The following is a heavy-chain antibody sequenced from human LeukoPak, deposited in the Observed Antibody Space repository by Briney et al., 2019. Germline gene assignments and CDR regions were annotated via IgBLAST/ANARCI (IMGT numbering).Heavy chain of an antibody. V-gene: IGHV4-59*01. D-gene: IGHD6-13*01. J-gene: IGHJ6*02. CDR2: IYYSGST. Sequence: SETLSLTCTVSGGSISSYYWSWIRQPPGKGLEWIGYIYYSGSTNYNPSLKSRVTISVDTSKNQFSPKLSSVTAADTAVYYCARGLVGSYSSSWCPYYYYGMDVWGQGTTVTVSS. CDR3: ARGLVGSYSSSWCPYYYYGMDV. CDR1: GGSISSYY.